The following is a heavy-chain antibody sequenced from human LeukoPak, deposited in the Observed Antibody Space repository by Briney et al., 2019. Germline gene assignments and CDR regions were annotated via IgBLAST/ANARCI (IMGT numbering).Heavy chain of an antibody. V-gene: IGHV3-21*06. Sequence: GGSLRLSCAASGFTFSSYSMNWVRQAPGKGLEWVSSISSSSTYIYHADSVKGRFTISRDNAKNSLYLHMNSLRAEDTAVYYCARGQGPGIAVTICDSWGQGTLVTVSS. J-gene: IGHJ4*02. CDR3: ARGQGPGIAVTICDS. D-gene: IGHD6-19*01. CDR1: GFTFSSYS. CDR2: ISSSSTYI.